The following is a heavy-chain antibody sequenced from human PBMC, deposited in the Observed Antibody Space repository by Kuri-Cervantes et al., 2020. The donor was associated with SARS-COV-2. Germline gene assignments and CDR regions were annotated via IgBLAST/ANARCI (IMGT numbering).Heavy chain of an antibody. CDR1: GGSFSGYY. D-gene: IGHD1-26*01. Sequence: ESLKISCAVYGGSFSGYYWSWIRQPPGKGLEWIGGINHSGSTNYNPSLKSRVTISVDTSKNQFSLKLSSVTAADTAVYYCARVLRGGSYYYFDYWGQGTLVTVSS. CDR3: ARVLRGGSYYYFDY. CDR2: INHSGST. J-gene: IGHJ4*02. V-gene: IGHV4-34*01.